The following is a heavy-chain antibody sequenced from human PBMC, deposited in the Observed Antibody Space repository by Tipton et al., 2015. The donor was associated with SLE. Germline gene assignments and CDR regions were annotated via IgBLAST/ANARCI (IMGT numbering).Heavy chain of an antibody. CDR3: TRGPYCSVDSCYRGMDV. D-gene: IGHD2-15*01. J-gene: IGHJ6*02. V-gene: IGHV4-4*07. CDR1: GGSISGPYH. Sequence: LRLSCTVSGGSISGPYHWSWIRQAAGKGLEWIGRFDPNGSTRYNPSFQSRVTMSMDTSKKQFSLVLSSVTAADTAVYYCTRGPYCSVDSCYRGMDVWGQGTTVTVSS. CDR2: FDPNGST.